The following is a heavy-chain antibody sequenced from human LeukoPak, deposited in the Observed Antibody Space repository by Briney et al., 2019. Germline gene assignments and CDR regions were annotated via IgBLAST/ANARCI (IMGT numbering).Heavy chain of an antibody. CDR3: ASRDGSGNDAFDI. D-gene: IGHD3-10*01. CDR1: GYTFAKFY. CDR2: INPSGGTT. V-gene: IGHV1-46*01. Sequence: GASVKVSCKASGYTFAKFYIHWVRQAPGQGLEWMGIINPSGGTTNYAQKFQGRVTITADKSTSTAYMELSSLRSEDTAVYYCASRDGSGNDAFDIWGQGTMVTVSS. J-gene: IGHJ3*02.